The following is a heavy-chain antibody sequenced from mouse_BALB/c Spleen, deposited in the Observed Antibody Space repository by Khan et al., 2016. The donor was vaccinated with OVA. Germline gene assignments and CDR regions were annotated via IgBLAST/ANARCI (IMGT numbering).Heavy chain of an antibody. CDR3: ARDYWFGY. J-gene: IGHJ3*01. Sequence: EVELVESGGGLVQPGGSLNLSCAASGFPFSNYAMSWVRQTPETRLEWVASISRGGSPYYSDGVKGRFPISSDNARNILYLQMSSLGAEDTAMYYCARDYWFGYWGQGTLVTVSA. CDR1: GFPFSNYA. CDR2: ISRGGSP. V-gene: IGHV5-6-5*01.